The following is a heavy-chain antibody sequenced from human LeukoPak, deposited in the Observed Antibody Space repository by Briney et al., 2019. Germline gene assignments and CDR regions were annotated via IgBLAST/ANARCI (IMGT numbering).Heavy chain of an antibody. V-gene: IGHV3-23*01. D-gene: IGHD1-20*01. Sequence: GGSPRLSCAASGFTFNIYAMSWVRQAPGKGLEWVSAISVSGASTYYADSVKGRFTISRDNSENTLYLQMNSLRANDTAIYYCANHRTPDRYHWNYFDYWGQGTLVTVSS. CDR2: ISVSGAST. CDR1: GFTFNIYA. J-gene: IGHJ4*02. CDR3: ANHRTPDRYHWNYFDY.